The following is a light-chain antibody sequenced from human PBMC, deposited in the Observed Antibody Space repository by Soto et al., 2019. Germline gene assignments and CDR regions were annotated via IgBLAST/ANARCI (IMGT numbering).Light chain of an antibody. V-gene: IGKV3-11*01. J-gene: IGKJ4*01. Sequence: DIVLTQSPATLSLSPGERATISCRASQSVSSYLAWYQQKPGQAPRLLIYDASNRATGIPARFSGSGSGTDFTLTSSSLEAEDSAVYYCQQRSNWLTFGGGTKVEIK. CDR1: QSVSSY. CDR3: QQRSNWLT. CDR2: DAS.